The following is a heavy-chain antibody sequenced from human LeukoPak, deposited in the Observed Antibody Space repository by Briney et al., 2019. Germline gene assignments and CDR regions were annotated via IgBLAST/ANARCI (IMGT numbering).Heavy chain of an antibody. Sequence: ASVKVSCKASGYTFTGYGISWVRQAPGQGLEWMGWISAYNGNTNYAQKLQGRVTMTTDTSTSTAYMELRSLRSDDTAVYYCARDRRAVAGSGFDYWGQGTLVTVSS. CDR3: ARDRRAVAGSGFDY. V-gene: IGHV1-18*01. J-gene: IGHJ4*02. D-gene: IGHD6-19*01. CDR2: ISAYNGNT. CDR1: GYTFTGYG.